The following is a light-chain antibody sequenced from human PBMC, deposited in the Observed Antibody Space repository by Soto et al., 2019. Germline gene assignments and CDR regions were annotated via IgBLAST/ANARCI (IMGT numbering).Light chain of an antibody. CDR2: GAS. V-gene: IGKV3-20*01. CDR3: QQYGSSPGT. Sequence: EMVLTQSPGTLSLSPGERATLSCRASQSVSSSYLAWYQQKPGQAPRLLIYGASSRATGIPDRFSGSGSGTDFTLTISRLEPEDFAVYYCQQYGSSPGTVGQGTKLEIK. CDR1: QSVSSSY. J-gene: IGKJ2*01.